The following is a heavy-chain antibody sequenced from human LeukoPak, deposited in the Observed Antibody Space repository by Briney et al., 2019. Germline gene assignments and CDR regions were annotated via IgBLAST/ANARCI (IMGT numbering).Heavy chain of an antibody. CDR2: INHTGRT. V-gene: IGHV4-34*01. Sequence: SETLSLTCAVSGGSFSANYWSWIRQPPGEGPEWIGEINHTGRTNYNPSLKSRVTISVDMSKNQFSLKLSSVTAADTAVYYCARAPPNFSWYVYWGQGTLVTVSS. CDR3: ARAPPNFSWYVY. J-gene: IGHJ4*02. CDR1: GGSFSANY. D-gene: IGHD6-13*01.